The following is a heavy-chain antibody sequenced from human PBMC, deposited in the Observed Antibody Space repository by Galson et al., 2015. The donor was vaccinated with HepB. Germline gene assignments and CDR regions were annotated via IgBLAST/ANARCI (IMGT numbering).Heavy chain of an antibody. J-gene: IGHJ4*02. D-gene: IGHD6-19*01. Sequence: SLRLSCAASGFTFSSYGMHWVRQAPGKGLEWVAVIWYDGSNKYYADSVKGRFTISRDNSKNTLYLQMNSLRAEDTAVYYCARDPHSSGWLDYWGQGTLVTVSS. CDR2: IWYDGSNK. CDR1: GFTFSSYG. CDR3: ARDPHSSGWLDY. V-gene: IGHV3-33*01.